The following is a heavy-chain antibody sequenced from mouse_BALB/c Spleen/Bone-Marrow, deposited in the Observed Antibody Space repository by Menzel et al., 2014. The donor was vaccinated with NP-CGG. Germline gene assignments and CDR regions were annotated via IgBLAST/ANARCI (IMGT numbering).Heavy chain of an antibody. CDR2: ILPGRGSP. V-gene: IGHV1-9*01. Sequence: QVQLQQPGAELMRPGASVKISCKASGYTFTNYWIDWVKRRPGHGLEWIGEILPGRGSPNYNEKFEGKATFALDTSSNTSYMQLSSLTSEDSAVYYCARKGALRAMHYWGQGSSVTVSS. J-gene: IGHJ4*01. CDR1: GYTFTNYW. CDR3: ARKGALRAMHY.